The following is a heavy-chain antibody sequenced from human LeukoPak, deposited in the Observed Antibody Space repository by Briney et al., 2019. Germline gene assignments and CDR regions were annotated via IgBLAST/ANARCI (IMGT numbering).Heavy chain of an antibody. D-gene: IGHD3-16*01. CDR3: ARHYGP. Sequence: SETLSLTCTVSGGSVSNGNYYWSWLRQSPGKALEWIGYIYYTGSTSYNPSLEGRVTISVDTSKNQFSLKLNSVTAADTAVYYCARHYGPWGQGTLVTVSS. CDR2: IYYTGST. CDR1: GGSVSNGNYY. V-gene: IGHV4-61*01. J-gene: IGHJ5*02.